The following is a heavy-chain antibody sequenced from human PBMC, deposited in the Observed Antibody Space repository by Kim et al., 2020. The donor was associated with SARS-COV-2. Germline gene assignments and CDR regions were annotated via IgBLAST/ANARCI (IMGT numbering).Heavy chain of an antibody. Sequence: SETLSLTCTVSGGSISSSSYYWGWIRQPPGKGLEWIGSIYYSGSTYYNPSLKSRVTISADTSKNQFSLKLTSVTAADTAVYYCARLVGYCSTTSCYRFDYWGQGTLVTVSS. J-gene: IGHJ4*02. CDR2: IYYSGST. D-gene: IGHD2-2*02. CDR1: GGSISSSSYY. V-gene: IGHV4-39*01. CDR3: ARLVGYCSTTSCYRFDY.